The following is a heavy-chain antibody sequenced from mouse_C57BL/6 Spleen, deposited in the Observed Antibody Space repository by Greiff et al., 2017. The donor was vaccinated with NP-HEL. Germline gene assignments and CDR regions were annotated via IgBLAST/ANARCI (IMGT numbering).Heavy chain of an antibody. CDR3: ARTPPYGSDYYSMDY. CDR1: GYAFTDYN. CDR2: INPNYGTT. V-gene: IGHV1-39*01. D-gene: IGHD1-1*01. Sequence: EVQLQQSGPELVKPGASVKISCKASGYAFTDYNMKWVKQSNGKSLEWIGVINPNYGTTSYNQKFKGKATLTVDQSSSTAYMPLNSLTSEDSAVYYCARTPPYGSDYYSMDYWGQGTSVTVSS. J-gene: IGHJ4*01.